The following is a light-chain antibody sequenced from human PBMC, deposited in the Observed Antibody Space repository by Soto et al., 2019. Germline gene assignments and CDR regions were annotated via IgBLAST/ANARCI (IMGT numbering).Light chain of an antibody. CDR3: QHYESSPPSYT. J-gene: IGKJ2*01. CDR2: GAS. V-gene: IGKV3-20*01. Sequence: EIVLTQSPGTLSLSPGERVTLSSRASQSLTSSYLAWYQQKPGQAPRLLIYGASSRATGIPDRFSGSGSGTDFTLTISRLEPEDFAVYYCQHYESSPPSYTFGQGTKLEI. CDR1: QSLTSSY.